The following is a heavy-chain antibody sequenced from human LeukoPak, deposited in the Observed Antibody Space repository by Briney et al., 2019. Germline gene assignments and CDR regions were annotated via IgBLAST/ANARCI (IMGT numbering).Heavy chain of an antibody. V-gene: IGHV1-69*05. D-gene: IGHD5-18*01. J-gene: IGHJ6*03. CDR3: ARGRVQLLDYYYYYMDV. CDR2: IIPIFGTA. CDR1: GGTFSNYA. Sequence: ASVKVSCKASGGTFSNYAISWVRQAPGQGLEWMGGIIPIFGTANYAQKFQGRVTITTDESTSTAYMELSSLRSEDTAVYYCARGRVQLLDYYYYYMDVWGKGTTVTVSS.